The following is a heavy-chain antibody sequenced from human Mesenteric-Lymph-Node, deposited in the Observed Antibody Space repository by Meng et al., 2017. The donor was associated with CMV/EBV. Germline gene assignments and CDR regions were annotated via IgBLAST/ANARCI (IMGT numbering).Heavy chain of an antibody. CDR2: INPNSGGT. V-gene: IGHV1-2*02. CDR1: GYTFTGHY. J-gene: IGHJ5*02. Sequence: ASVKVSCKASGYTFTGHYMHWVRQAPGQGLEWMGWINPNSGGTNYAQKFQGRVTMTRDTSISTAYMELSRLRSDDTAVYYCARINPPLSAMVRGLGWFDPWGQGTLVTVSS. D-gene: IGHD3-10*01. CDR3: ARINPPLSAMVRGLGWFDP.